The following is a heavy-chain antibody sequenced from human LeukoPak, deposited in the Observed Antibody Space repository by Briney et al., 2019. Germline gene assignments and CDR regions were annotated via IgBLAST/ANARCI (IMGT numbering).Heavy chain of an antibody. CDR3: ARISIHDAFDI. J-gene: IGHJ3*02. V-gene: IGHV3-21*01. CDR2: ISSSSSYI. CDR1: GFTFSSYS. Sequence: GGSLRLSCAASGFTFSSYSMNWVRQAPGKGLEWVSSISSSSSYIYYADSVKGRFTISRDNAKNSLYLQMNSLRAEDTAVYHCARISIHDAFDIWGQGTMVTVSS. D-gene: IGHD6-6*01.